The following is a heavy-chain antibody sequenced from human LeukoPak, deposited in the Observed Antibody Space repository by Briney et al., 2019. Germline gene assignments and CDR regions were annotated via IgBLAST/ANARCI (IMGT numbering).Heavy chain of an antibody. Sequence: PSDTLSLTCTVSGGSISFYYWSWIRQHPGKGLEWIGYMYYSGSTYYNPSLKSRVTMSVDTSKNQFSLKLSSVTAADTAVYYCARDRDVGGYDYGDLVRNDAFDIWGQGTMVTVSS. V-gene: IGHV4-31*03. CDR2: MYYSGST. CDR3: ARDRDVGGYDYGDLVRNDAFDI. CDR1: GGSISFYY. D-gene: IGHD4-17*01. J-gene: IGHJ3*02.